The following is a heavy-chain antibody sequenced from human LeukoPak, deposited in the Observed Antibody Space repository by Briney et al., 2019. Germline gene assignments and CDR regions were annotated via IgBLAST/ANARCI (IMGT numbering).Heavy chain of an antibody. V-gene: IGHV4-59*08. Sequence: SESLSLTCTVSGGSISSYYWNWIRQPPGKGRAWIGYIYYSGSTNYNPSLKSRVTISVDTSKNQFSLKLSSVTAADTAVYYCARHEQDGDYNYYYYGMDVWGQGTTVTVSS. D-gene: IGHD4-17*01. CDR1: GGSISSYY. CDR3: ARHEQDGDYNYYYYGMDV. J-gene: IGHJ6*02. CDR2: IYYSGST.